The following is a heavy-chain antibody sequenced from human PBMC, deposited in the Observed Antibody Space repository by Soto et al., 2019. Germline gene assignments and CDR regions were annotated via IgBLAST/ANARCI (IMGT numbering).Heavy chain of an antibody. CDR1: GFTFRSYS. Sequence: GGSLRLSCAASGFTFRSYSMNWVRQAPGKGLEWVSYISSSSSTIYYADSVKGRFTISRGNAKNSLYLQMNSLRAEDTAVYYCVSPQTGTASLGYYYYMDVWGKGTTVTVSS. J-gene: IGHJ6*03. CDR2: ISSSSSTI. V-gene: IGHV3-48*01. CDR3: VSPQTGTASLGYYYYMDV. D-gene: IGHD1-1*01.